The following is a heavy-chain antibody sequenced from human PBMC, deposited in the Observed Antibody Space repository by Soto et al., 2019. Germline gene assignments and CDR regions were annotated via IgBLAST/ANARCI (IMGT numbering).Heavy chain of an antibody. CDR1: GGSIRSYY. J-gene: IGHJ4*02. Sequence: QVQLQESGPGLVKPSETLSLTCTVSGGSIRSYYWSWIRQPPGKGLEWIGQIYYSGSTKYNPSLKSRVTMSVDTSKNQFSLKLRSVTAADTAMYYCATDSSSYYEMFDYWGQGTLVTVSS. D-gene: IGHD3-22*01. CDR3: ATDSSSYYEMFDY. CDR2: IYYSGST. V-gene: IGHV4-59*01.